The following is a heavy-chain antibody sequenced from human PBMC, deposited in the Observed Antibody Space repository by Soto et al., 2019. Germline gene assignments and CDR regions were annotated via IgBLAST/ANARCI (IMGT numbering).Heavy chain of an antibody. CDR3: AREALLRLYYYYGMDV. V-gene: IGHV1-18*01. D-gene: IGHD1-26*01. Sequence: ASVKVSCKASGYTFTSYGISWVRQAPGQGLEWMGWISAYNGNTNYAQKPQGRVTMTTDTSTSTAYMELRSLRSDDTAVYYCAREALLRLYYYYGMDVWGQGTTVTVSS. CDR1: GYTFTSYG. J-gene: IGHJ6*02. CDR2: ISAYNGNT.